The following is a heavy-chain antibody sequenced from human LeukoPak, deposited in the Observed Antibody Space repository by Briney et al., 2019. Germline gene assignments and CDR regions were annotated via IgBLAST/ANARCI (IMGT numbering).Heavy chain of an antibody. V-gene: IGHV1-69*05. CDR3: ARGKLGYYYYHMDA. J-gene: IGHJ6*03. Sequence: SVKVSCKASGYTFTSYAISWVRQAPGQGLEWMGGIIPIYGTPHSAQKFQGRVTITTDESTSTAFMDLSSLRSEDTAVYYCARGKLGYYYYHMDAWGKGTTVTVSS. CDR2: IIPIYGTP. CDR1: GYTFTSYA. D-gene: IGHD3-3*02.